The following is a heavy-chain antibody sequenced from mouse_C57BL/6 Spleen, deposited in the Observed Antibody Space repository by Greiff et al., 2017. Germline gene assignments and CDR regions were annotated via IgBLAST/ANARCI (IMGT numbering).Heavy chain of an antibody. V-gene: IGHV1-54*01. D-gene: IGHD1-1*01. CDR1: GYAFTNYL. CDR2: INPGSGGT. Sequence: QVQLQQSGAELVRPGTSVKVSCTASGYAFTNYLIGWVQQRPGQGLEWIGVINPGSGGTNYTERFKGKATLTADKSSSTAYMQLSSLTSEDSAVYFCARSDYGSSDWGQGTLVTVSA. CDR3: ARSDYGSSD. J-gene: IGHJ3*01.